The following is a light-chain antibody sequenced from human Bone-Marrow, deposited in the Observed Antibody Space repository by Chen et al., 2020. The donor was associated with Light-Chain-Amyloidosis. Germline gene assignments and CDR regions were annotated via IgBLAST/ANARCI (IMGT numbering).Light chain of an antibody. Sequence: EIVLTQSPGTLSLSPGERATLSCRTSQSVSSTFLAWYQQKPGQAPRLLIYGASTRAPGIPDRFSGTGSATDFTLTISRVEPEDFEIYYCQHYGSSLFTFGPGTKVDIE. CDR1: QSVSSTF. V-gene: IGKV3-20*01. CDR3: QHYGSSLFT. CDR2: GAS. J-gene: IGKJ3*01.